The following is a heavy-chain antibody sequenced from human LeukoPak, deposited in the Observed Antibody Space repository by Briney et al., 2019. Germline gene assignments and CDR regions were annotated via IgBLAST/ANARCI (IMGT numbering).Heavy chain of an antibody. J-gene: IGHJ4*02. CDR2: IYYNGNT. V-gene: IGHV4-59*01. Sequence: SETLSLTCTVSGASINNYYWSWIRQPPGKGLEWIGHIYYNGNTNNNPSLKTRVTLSIDTSKTQLSLNLRSVTAADTAVYYRARVAGYCAGTTCYAFYFNSWGQGTLVTVSS. CDR1: GASINNYY. D-gene: IGHD2-2*01. CDR3: ARVAGYCAGTTCYAFYFNS.